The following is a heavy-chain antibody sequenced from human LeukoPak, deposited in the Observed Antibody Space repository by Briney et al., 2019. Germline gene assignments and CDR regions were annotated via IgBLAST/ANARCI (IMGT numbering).Heavy chain of an antibody. J-gene: IGHJ5*02. CDR3: ARKTMIVVVNWFDP. CDR1: GGSFSGYY. Sequence: SETLSLTCAVYGGSFSGYYWSWIRQPPGKGLEWIGEINHSGSTNYNPSLKSRVTISVDTSKNQFSLKLSSVTAAGTAVYYCARKTMIVVVNWFDPWGQGTLVTVSS. V-gene: IGHV4-34*01. CDR2: INHSGST. D-gene: IGHD3-22*01.